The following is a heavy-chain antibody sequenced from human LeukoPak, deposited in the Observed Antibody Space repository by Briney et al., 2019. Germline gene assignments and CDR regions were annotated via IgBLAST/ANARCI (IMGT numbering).Heavy chain of an antibody. V-gene: IGHV1-3*01. CDR1: GYTFTSYA. CDR2: INAGNGNT. CDR3: AREKRGYSYGYWFDP. J-gene: IGHJ5*02. Sequence: GASVKVSCKASGYTFTSYAMHWVRQAPGQRLEWMGWINAGNGNTKYPQKFQGRVTITRDTSASTACMELSSLRSEDTAVYYCAREKRGYSYGYWFDPWGQGTLVTVSS. D-gene: IGHD5-18*01.